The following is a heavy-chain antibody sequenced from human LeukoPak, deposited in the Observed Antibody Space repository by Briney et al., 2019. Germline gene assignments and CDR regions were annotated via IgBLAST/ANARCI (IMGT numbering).Heavy chain of an antibody. CDR3: TRLDNSGYYFHDY. D-gene: IGHD3-22*01. CDR1: GGSISTYY. CDR2: IHYSGST. Sequence: SETLSLTCTVSGGSISTYYWSWVRQPPGKGLEWIGYIHYSGSTNYNPSLRSRVTISLDTSKKQIFLGLRSVTAADTAVYYCTRLDNSGYYFHDYWGQGTLVTVSS. V-gene: IGHV4-59*08. J-gene: IGHJ4*02.